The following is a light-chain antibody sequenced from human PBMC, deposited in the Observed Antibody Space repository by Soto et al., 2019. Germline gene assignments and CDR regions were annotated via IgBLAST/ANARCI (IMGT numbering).Light chain of an antibody. V-gene: IGLV1-44*01. CDR1: SSNIGINT. Sequence: QAVVTQPHSASGTPGQRVTISCSGGSSNIGINTVDSYQQVPGTAPKLLIYTNVYRPSVVPDRFAGSKSGTSASLAISGLESEDEDDYYCAAWDDSLNGWVFGGGTKLTVL. J-gene: IGLJ3*02. CDR3: AAWDDSLNGWV. CDR2: TNV.